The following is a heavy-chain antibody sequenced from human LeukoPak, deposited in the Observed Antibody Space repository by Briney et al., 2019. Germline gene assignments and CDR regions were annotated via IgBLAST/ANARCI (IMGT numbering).Heavy chain of an antibody. J-gene: IGHJ6*02. CDR3: AIGTTGTFGYYYYYYGMDV. D-gene: IGHD1-1*01. V-gene: IGHV1-69*13. Sequence: SVKVSCKASGGTFSSYAISWVRQAPGQGLEWMGGIIPIFGTANYAQKFQGRVTITADESTSTAYMELSSLRSEDTAVYYCAIGTTGTFGYYYYYYGMDVWGQGTTVTVSS. CDR1: GGTFSSYA. CDR2: IIPIFGTA.